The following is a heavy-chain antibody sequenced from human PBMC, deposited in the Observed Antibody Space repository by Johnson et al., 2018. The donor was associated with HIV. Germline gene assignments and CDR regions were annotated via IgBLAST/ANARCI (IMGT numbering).Heavy chain of an antibody. D-gene: IGHD2/OR15-2a*01. J-gene: IGHJ3*02. CDR1: GFTFDDYA. Sequence: QLVESGGGLVQPGRSLRLSCAASGFTFDDYAMHWVRQAPGKGLEWVSGISWNSGSIGYADSVKGRFTISRDNAKNTLYLQMNSLRVEDTAVYYCAKELYAPAPFDIWGQGTMVTVSS. CDR3: AKELYAPAPFDI. CDR2: ISWNSGSI. V-gene: IGHV3-9*01.